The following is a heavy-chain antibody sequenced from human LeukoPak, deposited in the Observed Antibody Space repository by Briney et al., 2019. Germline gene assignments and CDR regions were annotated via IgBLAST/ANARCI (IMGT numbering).Heavy chain of an antibody. J-gene: IGHJ6*02. CDR3: ARDPPVTPVHYYGSGSRLDNYYYYGMDV. CDR2: INHSGST. Sequence: PSETLSLTCAVYGGSFSGYYWSWIRQPPGKGLEWIGEINHSGSTNYNPSLKSRVTISVDTSQNQFSLKLSSVTAADTAVYYCARDPPVTPVHYYGSGSRLDNYYYYGMDVWGQGTTVTVSS. CDR1: GGSFSGYY. D-gene: IGHD3-10*01. V-gene: IGHV4-34*01.